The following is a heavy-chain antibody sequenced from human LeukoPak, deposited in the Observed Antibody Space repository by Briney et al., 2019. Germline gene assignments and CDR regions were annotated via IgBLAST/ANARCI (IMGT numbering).Heavy chain of an antibody. J-gene: IGHJ4*02. Sequence: GESLKISCKGSGYSFTSYWIGWVRQMPGKGLERMGIIYPGDSDTRYSPSFQGQVTISADKSISTAYLQWSSLKASDTAMYYCARQAYCSSTSCHFDYWGQGTLVTVSS. V-gene: IGHV5-51*01. D-gene: IGHD2-2*01. CDR3: ARQAYCSSTSCHFDY. CDR2: IYPGDSDT. CDR1: GYSFTSYW.